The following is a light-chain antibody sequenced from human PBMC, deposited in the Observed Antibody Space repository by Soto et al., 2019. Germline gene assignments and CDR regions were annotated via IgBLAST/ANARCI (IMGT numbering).Light chain of an antibody. CDR3: QSYDSSLSGYV. CDR1: SSNIGAGYD. Sequence: QPVLTQPPSVSGAPGQRVTISCTGSSSNIGAGYDVHWYQQLPGTAPKLLIYGNTNRPSGVPDQFSGSKSGTSASLAITGLQAEDEADYYCQSYDSSLSGYVFGTGTKLTVL. J-gene: IGLJ1*01. V-gene: IGLV1-40*01. CDR2: GNT.